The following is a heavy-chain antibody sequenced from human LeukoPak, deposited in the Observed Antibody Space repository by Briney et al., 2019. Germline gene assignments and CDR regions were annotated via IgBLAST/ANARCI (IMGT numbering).Heavy chain of an antibody. CDR1: GFTFSSYA. CDR2: ISYDGSNK. V-gene: IGHV3-30-3*01. J-gene: IGHJ4*02. Sequence: PGGSLRLSCAASGFTFSSYAMHWVRQAPGKGLEWVAAISYDGSNKYYADSVKGRFTISRDNSKNTLYLQMNSLRAEDTAVYYCARGYSYGFDYWGQGTLVTVSS. D-gene: IGHD5-18*01. CDR3: ARGYSYGFDY.